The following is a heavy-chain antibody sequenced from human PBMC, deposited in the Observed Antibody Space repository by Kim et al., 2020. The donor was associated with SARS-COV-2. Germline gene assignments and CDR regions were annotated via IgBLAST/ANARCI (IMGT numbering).Heavy chain of an antibody. V-gene: IGHV4-39*01. CDR2: ISYTGTT. Sequence: SETLSLTCSVSGASISSSGYYWGWIRQPPGKGLEWIGSISYTGTTSYTSSLKSRVAISGDTSKNQFSLKLSSVTAADTAMYHCARGLRGAGTKALEYWGQGTLVIVSS. J-gene: IGHJ4*02. CDR1: GASISSSGYY. D-gene: IGHD6-13*01. CDR3: ARGLRGAGTKALEY.